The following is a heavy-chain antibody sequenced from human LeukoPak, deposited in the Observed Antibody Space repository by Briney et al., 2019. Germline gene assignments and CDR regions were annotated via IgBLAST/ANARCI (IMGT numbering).Heavy chain of an antibody. Sequence: ASVKVSCKASGYTFTSYDINWARQATGQGLGWMGWMNPNNSNTGYAQKFQGRVTMTRNTSISTAYMELSSLRSEDTAVYYCARRGGLKRGGSCFDYWGQGTLVTVSS. V-gene: IGHV1-8*01. CDR1: GYTFTSYD. D-gene: IGHD2-15*01. CDR3: ARRGGLKRGGSCFDY. J-gene: IGHJ4*02. CDR2: MNPNNSNT.